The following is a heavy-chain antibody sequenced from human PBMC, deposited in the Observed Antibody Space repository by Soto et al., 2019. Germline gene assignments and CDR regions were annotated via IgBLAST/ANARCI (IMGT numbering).Heavy chain of an antibody. CDR1: GFTFSSYA. D-gene: IGHD5-12*01. V-gene: IGHV3-23*01. J-gene: IGHJ6*02. CDR3: AAKRSGYDLDYYYGMDV. CDR2: ISGSGGST. Sequence: GGSLRLSCAASGFTFSSYAMSWVRQAPGKGLEWVSAISGSGGSTYCADSVKGRFTISRDNSKNTLYLQMNSLRAEDTAVYYCAAKRSGYDLDYYYGMDVWGQGTTVTVSS.